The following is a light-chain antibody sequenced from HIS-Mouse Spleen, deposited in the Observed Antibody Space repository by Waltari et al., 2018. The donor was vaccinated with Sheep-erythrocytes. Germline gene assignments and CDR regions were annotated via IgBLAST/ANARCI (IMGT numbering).Light chain of an antibody. CDR1: SIDVGSYKL. V-gene: IGLV2-23*01. CDR2: EGS. Sequence: QSALTQPASVSGSPGQSITTSCTGTSIDVGSYKLVPWYQQHPGKAPKLMIYEGSKRPSGVSNRFSGSKSGNTASLTISGLQAEDEADYYCCSYAGSSTPWVFGGGTKLTVL. J-gene: IGLJ3*02. CDR3: CSYAGSSTPWV.